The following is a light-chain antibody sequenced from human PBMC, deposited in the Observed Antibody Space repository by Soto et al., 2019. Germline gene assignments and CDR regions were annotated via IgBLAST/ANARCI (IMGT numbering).Light chain of an antibody. Sequence: DIQMTQSPSTLSAYVGDRVTITCRASQSINDWVAWYQQKPGRAPKFLIYKASNLESGVPSRFSGSGSGTEFTLTISSLQPDDFETYYCQHWHGFSWAFGQGTKVEIK. CDR3: QHWHGFSWA. V-gene: IGKV1-5*03. CDR2: KAS. CDR1: QSINDW. J-gene: IGKJ1*01.